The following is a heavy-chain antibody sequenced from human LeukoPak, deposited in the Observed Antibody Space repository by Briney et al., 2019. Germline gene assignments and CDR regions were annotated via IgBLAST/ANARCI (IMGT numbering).Heavy chain of an antibody. D-gene: IGHD3-10*01. CDR2: INPNSGDT. CDR3: ARDPLKYYGSGSYYDWLDP. J-gene: IGHJ5*01. CDR1: GYTFTGYY. Sequence: SVKVSCKASGYTFTGYYMHWVRQAPGQGLEWMGWINPNSGDTNYAQKFQGRVTMTRDTSISTAYMELSRLRSDDTAVYYCARDPLKYYGSGSYYDWLDPWGQGTLVTVSS. V-gene: IGHV1-2*02.